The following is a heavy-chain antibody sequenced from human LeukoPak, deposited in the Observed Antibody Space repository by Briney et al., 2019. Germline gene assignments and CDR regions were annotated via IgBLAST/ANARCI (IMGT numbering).Heavy chain of an antibody. J-gene: IGHJ2*01. Sequence: PSETLSLTCAVCVGSFTDYYWAWIRQPPGKGLEWIGEINHSGSSNYNPSLKSRVTTSVVTSKNQFSLKVRSVTAADTAVYYCARRREGYFDLWGRGNLVTVSS. V-gene: IGHV4-34*01. CDR1: VGSFTDYY. CDR2: INHSGSS. CDR3: ARRREGYFDL.